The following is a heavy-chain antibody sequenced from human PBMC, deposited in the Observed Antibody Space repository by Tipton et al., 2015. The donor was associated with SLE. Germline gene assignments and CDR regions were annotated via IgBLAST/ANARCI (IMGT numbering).Heavy chain of an antibody. J-gene: IGHJ3*02. D-gene: IGHD6-6*01. Sequence: QVQLVQSGAEVKKPGASVKVSCKASGYTFSSYDINWVRQATGQGLEWMGWMNSNSGNTGYAQKFQGRVTITRNTSISTAYMELSSLTSEDTAVYYCAREWQLWANAFDIWGQGTMVTVSS. CDR2: MNSNSGNT. CDR3: AREWQLWANAFDI. V-gene: IGHV1-8*03. CDR1: GYTFSSYD.